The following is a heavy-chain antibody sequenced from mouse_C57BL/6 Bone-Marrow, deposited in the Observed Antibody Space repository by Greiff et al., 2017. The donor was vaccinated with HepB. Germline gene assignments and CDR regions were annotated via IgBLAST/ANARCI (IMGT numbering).Heavy chain of an antibody. D-gene: IGHD2-1*01. J-gene: IGHJ3*01. Sequence: DVKLVESGGGLVQPGGSLKLSCAASGFTFSDYYMYWVRQTPEKRLEWVAYISNGGGSTYYPDTVKGRFTISRDNAKNTLYLQMSRLKSEDTAMYYCARHSYGNHGTYWGQGTLVTVSA. CDR1: GFTFSDYY. V-gene: IGHV5-12*01. CDR2: ISNGGGST. CDR3: ARHSYGNHGTY.